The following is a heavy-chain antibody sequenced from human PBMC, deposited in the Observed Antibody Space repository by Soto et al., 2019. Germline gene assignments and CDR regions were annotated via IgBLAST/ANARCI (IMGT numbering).Heavy chain of an antibody. Sequence: PGGSLSLSCAASGFTFSGSAIHWVRQASGKGLEWVGCIRSKVNTYATAYAASVKGRFTISRDDSKNTAYLEMNSLKTEDTAVYYCTRFSMDSSSGWFDPWGQGTLVTVSS. CDR2: IRSKVNTYAT. J-gene: IGHJ5*02. D-gene: IGHD6-6*01. CDR1: GFTFSGSA. CDR3: TRFSMDSSSGWFDP. V-gene: IGHV3-73*01.